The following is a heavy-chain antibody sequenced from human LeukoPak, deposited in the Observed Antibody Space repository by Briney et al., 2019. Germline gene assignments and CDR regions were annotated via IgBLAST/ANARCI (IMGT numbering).Heavy chain of an antibody. J-gene: IGHJ5*02. CDR2: IIPIFGTA. CDR3: ATVADNWFDP. Sequence: SVKVSCKASGGTFSSYAISWVRQAPGQGLGWMGGIIPIFGTANYAQKFQGRVTITADESTSTAYMELSSLRSEDTAVYYCATVADNWFDPWGQGTLVTVSS. V-gene: IGHV1-69*01. D-gene: IGHD6-19*01. CDR1: GGTFSSYA.